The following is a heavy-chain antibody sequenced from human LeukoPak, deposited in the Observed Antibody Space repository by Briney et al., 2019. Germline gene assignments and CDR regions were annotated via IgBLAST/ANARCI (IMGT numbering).Heavy chain of an antibody. CDR3: AKGGDFWSGYYGTYRDV. D-gene: IGHD3-3*01. CDR2: ISWDGGST. Sequence: PGGSLRLSCAASGFTFDDYAMHWVRQAPGKGLEWVSLISWDGGSTYYADSVKGRFTISRDNSKNSLYLQMNSLRAEDTALYYCAKGGDFWSGYYGTYRDVWGKGTTVSVSS. J-gene: IGHJ6*03. V-gene: IGHV3-43D*03. CDR1: GFTFDDYA.